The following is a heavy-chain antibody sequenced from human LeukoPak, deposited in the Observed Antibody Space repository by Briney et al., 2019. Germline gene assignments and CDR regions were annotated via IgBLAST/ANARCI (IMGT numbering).Heavy chain of an antibody. CDR1: GGSISSGDYY. CDR2: IYYSGST. J-gene: IGHJ3*02. V-gene: IGHV4-30-4*08. D-gene: IGHD4-17*01. Sequence: SEILSLTCTVSGGSISSGDYYWSWIRQPPGKGLEWIGYIYYSGSTYYNPSLKSRVTISVDTSKNQFSLKLSSVTAADTAVYYCARVDDGDYGYAFDIWGQGTMVTVSS. CDR3: ARVDDGDYGYAFDI.